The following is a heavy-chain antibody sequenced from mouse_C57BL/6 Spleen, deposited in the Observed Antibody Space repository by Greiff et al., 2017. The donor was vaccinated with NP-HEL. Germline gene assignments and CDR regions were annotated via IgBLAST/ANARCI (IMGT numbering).Heavy chain of an antibody. CDR2: INYDGSST. D-gene: IGHD1-1*01. CDR3: ARGVGNYYGSSYGYFDY. CDR1: GFTFSDYY. Sequence: EVKVVESEGGLVQPGSSMKLSCTASGFTFSDYYMAWVRQVPEKGLEWVANINYDGSSTYYLDSLKSRFIISRDNAKNILYLQMSSLKSEDTATYYCARGVGNYYGSSYGYFDYWGQGTTLTVSS. V-gene: IGHV5-16*01. J-gene: IGHJ2*01.